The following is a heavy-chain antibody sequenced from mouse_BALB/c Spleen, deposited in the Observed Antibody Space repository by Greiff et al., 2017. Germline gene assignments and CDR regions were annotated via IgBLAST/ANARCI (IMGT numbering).Heavy chain of an antibody. J-gene: IGHJ3*01. D-gene: IGHD2-1*01. CDR1: GYSITSDYA. V-gene: IGHV3-2*02. CDR2: ISYSGST. CDR3: ARGGNYVTY. Sequence: EVQLQQSGPGLVKPSQSLSLTCTVTGYSITSDYAWNWIRQFPGNKLEWMGYISYSGSTSYNPSLKSRISITRDTSKNQFFLQLNSVTTEDTATYYCARGGNYVTYWGQGTLVTVSA.